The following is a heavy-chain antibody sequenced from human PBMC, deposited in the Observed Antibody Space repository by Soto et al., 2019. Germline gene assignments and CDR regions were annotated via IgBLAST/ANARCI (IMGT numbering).Heavy chain of an antibody. CDR3: ARDQCFGGGRSCYYFDF. CDR1: GFTFSTYA. Sequence: GSLRLSCAASGFTFSTYAIHWGRHSAFKGLEWVGVISNDGRGKYYADSVKGRFTISRDNSKNTLYLQMNSLRSDDTAVYYCARDQCFGGGRSCYYFDFWGQGTLVTVSS. J-gene: IGHJ4*02. V-gene: IGHV3-30*04. D-gene: IGHD2-15*01. CDR2: ISNDGRGK.